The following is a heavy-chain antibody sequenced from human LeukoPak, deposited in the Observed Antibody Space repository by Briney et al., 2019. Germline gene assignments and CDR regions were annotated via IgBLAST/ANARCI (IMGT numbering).Heavy chain of an antibody. CDR1: SGSISGYF. J-gene: IGHJ4*02. CDR3: ARGFDSKSTYFDY. CDR2: IYYSGST. D-gene: IGHD5-12*01. V-gene: IGHV4-59*01. Sequence: SETLSLTCTVSSGSISGYFWSWIRQPPGKGLEWIGYIYYSGSTNYNPSLKSRVTMSLDTSKNQFSLRLTSVTAADTAVYYCARGFDSKSTYFDYWGQGTLVTVSS.